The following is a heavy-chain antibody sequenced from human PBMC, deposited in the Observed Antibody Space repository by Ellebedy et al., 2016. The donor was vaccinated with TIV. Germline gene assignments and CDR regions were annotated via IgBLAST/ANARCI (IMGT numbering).Heavy chain of an antibody. D-gene: IGHD3-10*01. J-gene: IGHJ6*02. Sequence: GGSLRLXXAASGFTFSSYAMSWVRQAPGKGLEWVSAISGSGGSTYYADSVKGRFTISRDNSKNTLYLQMNSLRAEDTAVYYCAKWMVRGVIFYYGMDVWGQGTTVTVSS. V-gene: IGHV3-23*01. CDR1: GFTFSSYA. CDR2: ISGSGGST. CDR3: AKWMVRGVIFYYGMDV.